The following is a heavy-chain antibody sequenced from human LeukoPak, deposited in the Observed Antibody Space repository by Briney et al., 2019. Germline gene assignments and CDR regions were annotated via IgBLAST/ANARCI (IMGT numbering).Heavy chain of an antibody. D-gene: IGHD1-14*01. CDR1: GFTFSSHG. CDR3: ARYGNPKVLDV. Sequence: GGSLKLSCAASGFTFSSHGMHWVRQAPGKGLEWVAVIWYDGSEKYYAESVKGRFTISRDNSKNMLYLQIYSLRTEDTALYYCARYGNPKVLDVWGQGTMVTVPS. CDR2: IWYDGSEK. V-gene: IGHV3-33*01. J-gene: IGHJ3*01.